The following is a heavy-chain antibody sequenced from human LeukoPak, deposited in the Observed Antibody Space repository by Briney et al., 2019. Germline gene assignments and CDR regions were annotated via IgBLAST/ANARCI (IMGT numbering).Heavy chain of an antibody. CDR1: GYSVSSGYC. D-gene: IGHD3-22*01. J-gene: IGHJ4*02. V-gene: IGHV4-38-2*02. CDR3: AREDYYDSSGYYLDC. CDR2: IYHSGST. Sequence: DPSETLSLTCTVSGYSVSSGYCWGWIRQSPGKGLEWIGSIYHSGSTYYSPSLRSRITISVDTSKNQFSLKLSSVTAADTAVYYCAREDYYDSSGYYLDCWGQGTLVTVSS.